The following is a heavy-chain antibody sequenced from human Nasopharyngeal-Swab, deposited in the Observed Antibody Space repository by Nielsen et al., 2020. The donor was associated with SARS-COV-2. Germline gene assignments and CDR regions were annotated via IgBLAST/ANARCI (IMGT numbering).Heavy chain of an antibody. CDR2: ISGSATNT. D-gene: IGHD5-12*01. Sequence: GGSLRLSCAASGFSCSIYAMSWVRQPPGKGLEWVSTISGSATNTYYADSVKGRFTISRDNSKNTLYLQMNSLRAEDTAVYYCAREESIRGYSGYDPYYMDVWGKGTTVTVSS. J-gene: IGHJ6*03. CDR3: AREESIRGYSGYDPYYMDV. CDR1: GFSCSIYA. V-gene: IGHV3-23*01.